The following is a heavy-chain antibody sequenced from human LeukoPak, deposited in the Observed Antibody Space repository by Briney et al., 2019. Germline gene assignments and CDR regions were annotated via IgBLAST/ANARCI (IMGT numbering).Heavy chain of an antibody. J-gene: IGHJ5*02. Sequence: PGGSLRLSCAASGFTFSSYAMSWVRQAPGKGLEWVANIKQDGSEKYYVDSVKGRFTISRDNTKNSLYLQMNSLRAKDTAVYYCARGRSITTTGNYWFDPWGQGTLVTVSS. V-gene: IGHV3-7*01. D-gene: IGHD1-1*01. CDR1: GFTFSSYA. CDR3: ARGRSITTTGNYWFDP. CDR2: IKQDGSEK.